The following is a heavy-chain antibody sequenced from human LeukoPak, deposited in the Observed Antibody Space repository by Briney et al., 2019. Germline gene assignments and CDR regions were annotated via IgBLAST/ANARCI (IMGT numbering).Heavy chain of an antibody. V-gene: IGHV1-8*03. CDR3: ARDAGPWYFDL. D-gene: IGHD3-10*01. CDR1: GYTFTSYD. CDR2: INPNSGNT. J-gene: IGHJ2*01. Sequence: ASVKASCKASGYTFTSYDINWVRQATGQGLEWMGWINPNSGNTGYAPKFQGRVTITRNTSISTAYMELSSLRYYDTAVYYCARDAGPWYFDLWGRGTLVTVSS.